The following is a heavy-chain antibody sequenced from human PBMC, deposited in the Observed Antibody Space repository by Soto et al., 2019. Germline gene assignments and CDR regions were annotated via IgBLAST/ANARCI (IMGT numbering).Heavy chain of an antibody. J-gene: IGHJ4*02. Sequence: EVHLLESGGVLVQPGESLRLSCETSGFTFSNCVMTWLRQPPGKRLEWVSVITTNGHTDYADSVKGRFTIFRDNSKNTVYLQMNSLRAEDTAVYYCAKGLLNGRWYAADWGQGTLVTVSS. D-gene: IGHD6-13*01. V-gene: IGHV3-23*01. CDR2: ITTNGHT. CDR1: GFTFSNCV. CDR3: AKGLLNGRWYAAD.